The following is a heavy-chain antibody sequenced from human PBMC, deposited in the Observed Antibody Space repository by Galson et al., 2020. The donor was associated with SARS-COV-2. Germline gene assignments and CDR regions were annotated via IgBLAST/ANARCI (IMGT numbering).Heavy chain of an antibody. CDR3: ATDRHGDCGKCDP. CDR2: FDPEDGET. V-gene: IGHV1-24*01. J-gene: IGHJ5*02. Sequence: ASVKVSCKVYGYNLTDLSMHWVRQVPGKGLEWMGRFDPEDGETFYAQKFQDRLTMTGDTSRDTAYMELSSLRSEDTAIYYCATDRHGDCGKCDPCAQGSLVAVCS. CDR1: GYNLTDLS. D-gene: IGHD2-21*02.